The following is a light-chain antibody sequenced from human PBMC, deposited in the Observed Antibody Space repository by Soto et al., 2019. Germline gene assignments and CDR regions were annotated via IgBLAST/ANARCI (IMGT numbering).Light chain of an antibody. CDR2: YAS. V-gene: IGKV3-15*01. CDR1: QSVSNN. J-gene: IGKJ5*01. Sequence: EIMMTQSPATLSVSPGERATLSCRASQSVSNNLAWYQQKPGQAPRLLIYYASTRATDIPPRFSGSGSGTEFTLTISSLQSEDFALYYCQQYNDWPPITFGQGTRLEIK. CDR3: QQYNDWPPIT.